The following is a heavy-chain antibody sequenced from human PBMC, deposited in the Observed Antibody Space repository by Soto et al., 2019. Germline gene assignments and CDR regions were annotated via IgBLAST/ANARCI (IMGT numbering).Heavy chain of an antibody. J-gene: IGHJ6*02. CDR3: AKGARSLFPGNYYYGMDV. CDR2: ISYDGSPK. CDR1: GFTFSSYA. Sequence: HPGGPLRLSCAASGFTFSSYAMDWVRQAPGRGLEWVAVISYDGSPKYYADSVKGRFTISRDNSKNTLYLQMISLRAEDTAVDYCAKGARSLFPGNYYYGMDVWGQGTTVTVSS. V-gene: IGHV3-30*18. D-gene: IGHD3-3*01.